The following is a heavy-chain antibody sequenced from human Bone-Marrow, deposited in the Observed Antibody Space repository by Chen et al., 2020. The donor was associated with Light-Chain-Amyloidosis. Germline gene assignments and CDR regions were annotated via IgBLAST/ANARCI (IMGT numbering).Heavy chain of an antibody. J-gene: IGHJ4*02. V-gene: IGHV1-46*01. CDR1: GYTFTNHY. Sequence: VKVSCKASGYTFTNHYIHWVRQAPGQGREWMGIINPDGGSTSYAQKFQGRVTMTRDTSATSVYMELSSLRSDDTAVYYCARGRRTVTTQYFDYWGQGTTVTVSS. CDR2: INPDGGST. D-gene: IGHD4-17*01. CDR3: ARGRRTVTTQYFDY.